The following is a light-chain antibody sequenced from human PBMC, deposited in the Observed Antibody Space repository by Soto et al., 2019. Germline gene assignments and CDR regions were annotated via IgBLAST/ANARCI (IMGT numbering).Light chain of an antibody. CDR3: SSYTPSSTLV. J-gene: IGLJ3*02. Sequence: QSALTQPASVSGSPGQSITISCTGTSSDVGAYNYVSWYQQLPDKAPKLIIYDVTYRPSGVSNRFSGSKSGNTASLTISGLQAEDEADYFCSSYTPSSTLVFGGGTKLTVL. CDR1: SSDVGAYNY. V-gene: IGLV2-14*03. CDR2: DVT.